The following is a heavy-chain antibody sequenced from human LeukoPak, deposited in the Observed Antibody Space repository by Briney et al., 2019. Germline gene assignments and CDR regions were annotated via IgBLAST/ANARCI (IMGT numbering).Heavy chain of an antibody. CDR3: AKAPLGRCTGVICYYIDY. CDR1: GFTFNNYA. J-gene: IGHJ4*02. CDR2: ISGSDAGT. D-gene: IGHD2-15*01. Sequence: GGSLRLSCAASGFTFNNYAMSWVRQAPGKGLERVSAISGSDAGTYYADSVKGRFTISRDNSKNTLYLQMNSLRAEDAAVYYCAKAPLGRCTGVICYYIDYWGQGTLVTVSS. V-gene: IGHV3-23*01.